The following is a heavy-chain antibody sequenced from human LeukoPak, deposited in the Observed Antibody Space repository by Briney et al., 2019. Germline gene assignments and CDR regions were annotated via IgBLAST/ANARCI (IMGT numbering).Heavy chain of an antibody. J-gene: IGHJ4*02. V-gene: IGHV3-7*01. D-gene: IGHD6-19*01. CDR3: AGPPQAGPFDY. Sequence: GGSLRLSCAASGFTFSSYWMSWVRQAPGKGLEWVANIKQDGSKTSYVDSVKGRFTISRDNAKNSLYLQMNSLRAEDTAVYYCAGPPQAGPFDYWGQGILVTVSS. CDR1: GFTFSSYW. CDR2: IKQDGSKT.